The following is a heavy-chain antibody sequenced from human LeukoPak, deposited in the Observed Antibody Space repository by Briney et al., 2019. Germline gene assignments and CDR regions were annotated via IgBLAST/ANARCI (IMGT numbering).Heavy chain of an antibody. CDR1: GFTFSSYA. Sequence: GGSLRLSCAASGFTFSSYAVHWVRQAPGKGLEWVAVISYDGSNKYYADSVKGRFTISRDNSKNTLYLQMNSLRAEDTAVYYCARGAVAGILDYWGQGTLVTVSS. D-gene: IGHD6-19*01. V-gene: IGHV3-30*04. CDR3: ARGAVAGILDY. J-gene: IGHJ4*02. CDR2: ISYDGSNK.